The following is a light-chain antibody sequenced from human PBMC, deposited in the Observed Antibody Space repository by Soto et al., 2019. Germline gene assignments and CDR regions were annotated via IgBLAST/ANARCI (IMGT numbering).Light chain of an antibody. J-gene: IGLJ1*01. V-gene: IGLV2-14*01. CDR3: CSYTTSNTRQIV. CDR2: DVT. CDR1: SSDVGGYNY. Sequence: QPALPQPASVSGSPGQSITISCTGTSSDVGGYNYVSWYQQQPGKAPKFMIYDVTNRPSGVSNRFSGSKSGNTASLTISGLQAEDEADYYCCSYTTSNTRQIVFGTGTKVTVL.